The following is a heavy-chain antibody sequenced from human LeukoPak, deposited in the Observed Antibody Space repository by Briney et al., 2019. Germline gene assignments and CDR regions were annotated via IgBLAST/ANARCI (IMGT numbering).Heavy chain of an antibody. Sequence: PSQTLSLTCTVSGGSISSGSYYWSWIRQPAGKGLEWIGRIYASGSTNYSPSLKSRVTISVDTSKNQFSLKLSSVTAADTAVYYCARSHIGRSFLLDYWGQGTLVTVSS. CDR2: IYASGST. CDR3: ARSHIGRSFLLDY. CDR1: GGSISSGSYY. D-gene: IGHD2/OR15-2a*01. V-gene: IGHV4-61*02. J-gene: IGHJ4*02.